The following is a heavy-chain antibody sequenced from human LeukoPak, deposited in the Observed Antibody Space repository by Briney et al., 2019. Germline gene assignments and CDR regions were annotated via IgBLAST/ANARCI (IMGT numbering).Heavy chain of an antibody. CDR3: AREDATGAFDI. V-gene: IGHV1-69*05. D-gene: IGHD3-10*01. CDR2: IIPIFGTA. J-gene: IGHJ3*02. CDR1: GGTFSSYA. Sequence: GASVKVSCKASGGTFSSYAISWVRQAPGQGLEWMGGIIPIFGTANYAQKFQGRVTITRDTSASTAYMELSSLRSEDTAVYYCAREDATGAFDIWGQGTMVTVSS.